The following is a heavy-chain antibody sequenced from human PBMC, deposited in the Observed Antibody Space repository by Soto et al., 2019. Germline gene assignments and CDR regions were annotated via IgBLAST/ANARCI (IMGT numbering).Heavy chain of an antibody. CDR1: GGSISSGGYY. D-gene: IGHD3-22*01. V-gene: IGHV4-31*03. CDR3: ARGPSMITMIVASEFDY. J-gene: IGHJ4*02. Sequence: SETLSLTCTVSGGSISSGGYYWSWIRQHPGKGLEWIGYIYYSGSTYYNPSLKSRVTISVDTSKNQFSLKLSSVTAVDTAVYYCARGPSMITMIVASEFDYWGQGTLVTVSS. CDR2: IYYSGST.